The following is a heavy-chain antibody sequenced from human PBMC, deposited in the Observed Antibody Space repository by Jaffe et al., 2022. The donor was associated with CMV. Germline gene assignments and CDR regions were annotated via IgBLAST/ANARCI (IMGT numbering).Heavy chain of an antibody. J-gene: IGHJ4*02. Sequence: QVQLVQSGAEVKKPGASVKVSCKASGYAFSYYAMHWVRQAPGQSLEWMGWIIAASGSRKYSQTFQGRVAFNWDTTANTAYMELSSLTYEDTAVYYCAREKVGGGYYEDFDYWGQGTLVTVSS. CDR3: AREKVGGGYYEDFDY. CDR2: IIAASGSR. D-gene: IGHD3-3*01. CDR1: GYAFSYYA. V-gene: IGHV1-3*01.